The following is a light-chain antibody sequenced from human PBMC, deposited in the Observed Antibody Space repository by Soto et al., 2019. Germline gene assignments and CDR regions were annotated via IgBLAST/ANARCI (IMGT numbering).Light chain of an antibody. V-gene: IGLV2-23*01. CDR1: SSYDL. Sequence: QSALTQPASVSGSPGQSITISCTGTSSYDLVSWYQQHPGKAPKLIIFEGNKRPSGVSNRFSGSSSGNTAPLTIFGLQPEDEAAYYCCSYTGGSSWVFGGGTKVTVL. J-gene: IGLJ3*02. CDR2: EGN. CDR3: CSYTGGSSWV.